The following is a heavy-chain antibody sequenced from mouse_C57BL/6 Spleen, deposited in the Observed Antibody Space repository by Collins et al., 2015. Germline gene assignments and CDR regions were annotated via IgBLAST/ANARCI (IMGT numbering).Heavy chain of an antibody. J-gene: IGHJ3*01. CDR1: GFTFSSFG. CDR3: AREITAWFAY. D-gene: IGHD2-4*01. CDR2: ISSGSSTI. Sequence: DVQLVEPGGGLVQPGGSRKLSCAASGFTFSSFGMHWVRQAPEKGLEWVAYISSGSSTIYYADTVKGRFTISRDNPKNTLFLQMTSLRSEDTAMYYCAREITAWFAYWGQGTLVTVSA. V-gene: IGHV5-17*02.